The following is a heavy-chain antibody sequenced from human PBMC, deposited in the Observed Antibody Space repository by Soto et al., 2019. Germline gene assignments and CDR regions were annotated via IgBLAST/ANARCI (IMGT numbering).Heavy chain of an antibody. CDR3: ATDLGVALAPLSILYFQQ. J-gene: IGHJ1*01. CDR2: FDSEEGKM. V-gene: IGHV1-24*01. Sequence: ASVKVSCKVSGYSLNELCMHWVRQPPGKGLEWIGGFDSEEGKMIYAQNFQGRVTMTEDTSTDTAYMELNSLTSEDTAIYYCATDLGVALAPLSILYFQQWGQGTVVTVSS. D-gene: IGHD3-10*01. CDR1: GYSLNELC.